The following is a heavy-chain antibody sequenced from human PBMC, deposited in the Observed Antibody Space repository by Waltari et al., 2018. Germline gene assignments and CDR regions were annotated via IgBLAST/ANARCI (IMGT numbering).Heavy chain of an antibody. CDR1: GYTFTGYY. Sequence: QVQLVQSGAEVKKPGASVKVSCKASGYTFTGYYMHWVRQAPGQGLEWMGWINPTSGGTNYAQKFQGRVTMTRDTSISTAYMELSRLRSDDTAVYYCARRRITGTTWYFDLWGRGTLVTVSS. D-gene: IGHD1-7*01. J-gene: IGHJ2*01. CDR2: INPTSGGT. CDR3: ARRRITGTTWYFDL. V-gene: IGHV1-2*02.